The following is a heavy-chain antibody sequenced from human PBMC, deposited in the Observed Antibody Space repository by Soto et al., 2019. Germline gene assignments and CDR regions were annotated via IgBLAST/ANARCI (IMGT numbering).Heavy chain of an antibody. V-gene: IGHV4-34*01. CDR2: INHSGST. Sequence: SCKASGGTFSSYAISWIRQPPGKGLEWIGEINHSGSTNYNPSLKSRVTISVDTSKNQFSLKLSSVTAADTAVYYCAREGGKYYYYYYMDVWGKGTTVTVSS. D-gene: IGHD1-26*01. J-gene: IGHJ6*03. CDR1: GGTFSSYA. CDR3: AREGGKYYYYYYMDV.